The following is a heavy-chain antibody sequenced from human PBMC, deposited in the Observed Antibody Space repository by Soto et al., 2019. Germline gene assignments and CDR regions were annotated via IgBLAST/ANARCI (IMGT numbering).Heavy chain of an antibody. D-gene: IGHD2-15*01. CDR1: GGSFSGYY. CDR2: INHSGST. Sequence: SETLSLTCAVYGGSFSGYYWSWIRQPPGKGLEWIGEINHSGSTNYNPAIKSRCTISVDTSKNQFSLKLSSVTAADTALYYCARKLVVVAEDINWFDPWGQGTLVTVSS. J-gene: IGHJ5*02. V-gene: IGHV4-34*01. CDR3: ARKLVVVAEDINWFDP.